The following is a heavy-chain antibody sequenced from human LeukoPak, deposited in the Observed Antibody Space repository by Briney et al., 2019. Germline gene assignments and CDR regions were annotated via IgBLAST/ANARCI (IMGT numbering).Heavy chain of an antibody. CDR3: ARVRGFGELLNYFDY. D-gene: IGHD3-10*01. J-gene: IGHJ4*02. Sequence: SETLSLTCTVSGGSISSGGYYWSWIRQPPGKGLEWIGYIYHSGSTYYNPSLKSRVTISVDRSKNQFSLKLSSVTAADTAVYYCARVRGFGELLNYFDYWGQGTLVTVSS. CDR2: IYHSGST. CDR1: GGSISSGGYY. V-gene: IGHV4-30-2*01.